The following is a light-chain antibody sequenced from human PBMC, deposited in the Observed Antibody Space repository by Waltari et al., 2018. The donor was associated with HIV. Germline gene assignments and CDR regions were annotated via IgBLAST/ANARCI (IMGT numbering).Light chain of an antibody. J-gene: IGLJ2*01. CDR2: NRH. Sequence: SSGLTQDPSVSVALGQTGTITCRGDILRGCYASWYQQRTGQAPTLVIFNRHVRPSVIPDRFSGSASGDTASLTITEAQAEDEADYCNSRDIHGDHYVFFGGGTRLTV. CDR1: ILRGCY. CDR3: NSRDIHGDHYVF. V-gene: IGLV3-19*01.